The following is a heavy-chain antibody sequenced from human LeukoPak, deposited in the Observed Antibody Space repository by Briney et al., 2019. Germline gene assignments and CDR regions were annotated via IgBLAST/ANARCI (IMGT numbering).Heavy chain of an antibody. CDR1: GGSISSSSYY. V-gene: IGHV4-39*07. D-gene: IGHD1-1*01. CDR3: ARGERGAPPSYYYYYGMDV. Sequence: SETLSLTCTVSGGSISSSSYYWGWIRQPPGKGLEWIGSIYYSGSTYYNPSLKSRVTISVDTSKNQFSLKLSSVTAADTAVYYCARGERGAPPSYYYYYGMDVWGQGTTVTVSS. CDR2: IYYSGST. J-gene: IGHJ6*02.